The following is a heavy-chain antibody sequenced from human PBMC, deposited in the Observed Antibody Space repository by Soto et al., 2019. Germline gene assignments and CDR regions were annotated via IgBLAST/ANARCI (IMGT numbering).Heavy chain of an antibody. J-gene: IGHJ4*02. CDR1: GYTFTSYA. Sequence: QVQLVQSGAEVKKPGASVKVSCKASGYTFTSYAMHWVRQAPGQRLEWMGWINAGNGNKKYSQKFQGRVTITRDTSASTAYMELSSLRSEDTAVYYCARGLNGYLYYFDYWGQGTLVTVSS. CDR2: INAGNGNK. V-gene: IGHV1-3*01. D-gene: IGHD5-18*01. CDR3: ARGLNGYLYYFDY.